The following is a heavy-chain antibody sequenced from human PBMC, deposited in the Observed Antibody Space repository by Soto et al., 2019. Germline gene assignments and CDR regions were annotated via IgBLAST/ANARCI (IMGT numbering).Heavy chain of an antibody. Sequence: SETLSLTCNVSGDSFNNNHYCWGWMRPSPETGLERIPSIYFTGSPHSNPSLSSRITISVDTTKNHFSLQLRSVTAADTAIYYCTRQSYTHPGIVDYWGQGALVTVSS. CDR2: IYFTGSP. J-gene: IGHJ4*02. V-gene: IGHV4-39*01. CDR1: GDSFNNNHYC. D-gene: IGHD3-10*01. CDR3: TRQSYTHPGIVDY.